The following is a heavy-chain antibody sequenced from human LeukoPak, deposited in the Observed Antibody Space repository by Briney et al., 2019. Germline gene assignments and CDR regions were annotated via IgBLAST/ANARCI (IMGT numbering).Heavy chain of an antibody. D-gene: IGHD3-3*02. CDR2: ISVSGST. V-gene: IGHV3-23*01. Sequence: GGSLRLSCAASGFTLSSYAMSWVRQGPGKGLEWVSAISVSGSTYHADSVKGRFTISRDNSKDTLYLQMNSLRADDTALYYCAHFWSGYYTGFENEAFDIWGRGTLVTVSS. J-gene: IGHJ3*02. CDR3: AHFWSGYYTGFENEAFDI. CDR1: GFTLSSYA.